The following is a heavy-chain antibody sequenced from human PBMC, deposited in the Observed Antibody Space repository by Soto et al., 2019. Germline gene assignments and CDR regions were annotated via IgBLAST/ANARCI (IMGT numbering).Heavy chain of an antibody. CDR3: ARVRAELGYCSGASCLPYQSGMDV. V-gene: IGHV1-58*02. D-gene: IGHD2-15*01. CDR1: GFTFTSSA. J-gene: IGHJ6*02. CDR2: IVVGSGNT. Sequence: SVKVSCKASGFTFTSSAMQWVRQANGQRLEWIGWIVVGSGNTNYAQKVQERVTITRDMSTSKAYMELRSLRSDDTAVYYCARVRAELGYCSGASCLPYQSGMDVWGQGTTVTVSS.